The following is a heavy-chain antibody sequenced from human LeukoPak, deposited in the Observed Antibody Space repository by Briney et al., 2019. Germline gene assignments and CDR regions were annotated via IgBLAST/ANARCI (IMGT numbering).Heavy chain of an antibody. D-gene: IGHD6-19*01. Sequence: GGSLRLSCAVSGFTFSSYAMNWVRQAPGKGLEWVSYITGSGSSTNYADSVKGRFTISRDNSKNTLYLQMNTLRAEDTAVYFCAREGSGWYVDYWGQGTLVTVSS. CDR3: AREGSGWYVDY. CDR1: GFTFSSYA. V-gene: IGHV3-23*01. J-gene: IGHJ4*02. CDR2: ITGSGSST.